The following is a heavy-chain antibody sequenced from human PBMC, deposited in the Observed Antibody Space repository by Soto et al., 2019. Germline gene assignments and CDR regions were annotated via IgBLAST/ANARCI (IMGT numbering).Heavy chain of an antibody. Sequence: GGSLRLSCAASGFTFSDYYMSWIRQAPGKGLEWVSYISNSGSAIYYADSVKGRFTISRDNAKNSLSLQMNSLRADDTAVYYCARDPITAAAGIHYYYYMDVWGKGTTVTVSS. CDR1: GFTFSDYY. CDR3: ARDPITAAAGIHYYYYMDV. D-gene: IGHD6-13*01. V-gene: IGHV3-11*01. J-gene: IGHJ6*03. CDR2: ISNSGSAI.